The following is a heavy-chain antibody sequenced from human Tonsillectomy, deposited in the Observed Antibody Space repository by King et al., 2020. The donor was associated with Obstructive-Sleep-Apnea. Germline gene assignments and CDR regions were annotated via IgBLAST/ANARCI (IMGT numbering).Heavy chain of an antibody. J-gene: IGHJ1*01. D-gene: IGHD5-24*01. Sequence: VQLVESGGGLVQPGGSLRLSCAASGFTFSSYAMSRVRQAPGKGLEWVFSISGSGGSAYYADLVKGRFTISRDNSKNTLYLQMNSLRAEDTAVYYCAKVQRWLQIGGYFQHWGQGTLVTVSS. CDR3: AKVQRWLQIGGYFQH. CDR1: GFTFSSYA. V-gene: IGHV3-23*04. CDR2: ISGSGGSA.